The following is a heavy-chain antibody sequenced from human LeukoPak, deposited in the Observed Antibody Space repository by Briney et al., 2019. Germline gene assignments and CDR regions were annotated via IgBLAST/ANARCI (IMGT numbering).Heavy chain of an antibody. CDR2: ISGSGGST. CDR1: GFTFSSYA. D-gene: IGHD2-2*01. Sequence: GGSLRLSCAASGFTFSSYAMSWVRQAPGKGLEWVSAISGSGGSTYYADSVKGRFTISRDDSKNTLYLQMNSLRAEDTAVYYCAKGTVVVPAAPFDYWGQGTLVTVSS. J-gene: IGHJ4*02. V-gene: IGHV3-23*01. CDR3: AKGTVVVPAAPFDY.